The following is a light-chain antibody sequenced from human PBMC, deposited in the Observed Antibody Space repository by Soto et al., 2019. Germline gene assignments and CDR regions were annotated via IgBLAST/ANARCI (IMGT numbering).Light chain of an antibody. Sequence: QSALTQPPSASGFLGQSVTISCTGTSSDLGGYKYVSWYQQHPGQAPKLMIYEVNKRPSGVPDRFSGSKSGNTASLTVSGLQPEDEAEYYCSSYAGGNNYVIFGGGTKLTVL. CDR3: SSYAGGNNYVI. J-gene: IGLJ2*01. V-gene: IGLV2-8*01. CDR2: EVN. CDR1: SSDLGGYKY.